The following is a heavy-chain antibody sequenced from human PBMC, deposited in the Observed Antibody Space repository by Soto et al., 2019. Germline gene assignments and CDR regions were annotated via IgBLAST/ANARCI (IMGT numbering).Heavy chain of an antibody. Sequence: GGSLRLSCAASGFTFSTYGVHWVRQAPGKGLERVAVISYDGSSEDYADSVKGRFTISRDNSRNTLYLQMNSLRAEDTAVYYCAKDNRDYSNVYYYMDVWGKGTTVTVSS. CDR3: AKDNRDYSNVYYYMDV. J-gene: IGHJ6*03. CDR2: ISYDGSSE. D-gene: IGHD4-4*01. CDR1: GFTFSTYG. V-gene: IGHV3-30*18.